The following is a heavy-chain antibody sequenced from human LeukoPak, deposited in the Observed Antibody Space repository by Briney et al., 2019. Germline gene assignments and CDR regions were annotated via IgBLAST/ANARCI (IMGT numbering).Heavy chain of an antibody. J-gene: IGHJ4*02. CDR1: GGSISSYY. Sequence: SETLSLTCTVSGGSISSYYWSRIRQPAGKGLEWIGRIYTSGSTNYNPSLKSRVTMSVDTSKNQFSLKLSSVTAADTAVYYCRGGRYVGGYDYWGQGTLVTVSS. D-gene: IGHD1-26*01. V-gene: IGHV4-4*07. CDR3: RGGRYVGGYDY. CDR2: IYTSGST.